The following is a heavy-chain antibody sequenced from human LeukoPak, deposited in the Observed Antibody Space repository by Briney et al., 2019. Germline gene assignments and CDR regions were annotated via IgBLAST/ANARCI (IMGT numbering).Heavy chain of an antibody. J-gene: IGHJ2*01. CDR1: GVTFSGYY. D-gene: IGHD3-9*01. Sequence: PSETLSLTCAVYGVTFSGYYWSWIRQPAGKGLEWIGRIYTSGSTNYNPSLKSRVTISVDTSKNQFSLKLSPVTAADTAVYYCARMRGPTYYDILTGTTPSSWYFDLWGRGTLVTVSS. CDR2: IYTSGST. V-gene: IGHV4-59*10. CDR3: ARMRGPTYYDILTGTTPSSWYFDL.